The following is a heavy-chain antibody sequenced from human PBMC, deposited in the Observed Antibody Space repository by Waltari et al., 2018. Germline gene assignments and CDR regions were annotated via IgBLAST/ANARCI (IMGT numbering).Heavy chain of an antibody. D-gene: IGHD3-10*01. CDR2: IYHSGST. CDR1: GYSISSGYY. J-gene: IGHJ4*02. CDR3: ARGSGSGVFDY. Sequence: QVQLQESGPGLVKPSETLSLTCAVSGYSISSGYYWGWIRQPPGKGLEWFGSIYHSGSTYYNPSLKSRVTISVDTSKNQFSLKLSSVTAADTAVYYCARGSGSGVFDYWGQGTLVTVSS. V-gene: IGHV4-38-2*01.